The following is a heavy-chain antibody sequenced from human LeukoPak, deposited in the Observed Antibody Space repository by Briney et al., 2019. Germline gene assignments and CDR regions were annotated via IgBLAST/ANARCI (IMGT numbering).Heavy chain of an antibody. Sequence: PGGSLRLSCAASGLTFRNAWMSWVRQAPGKGLEWVSSISSSSSYIYYADSVKGRFTISRDNAKNSLYLQMNSLRAEDTAVYYCARLDWGSYRPSGYWGQGTLVTVSS. J-gene: IGHJ4*02. CDR1: GLTFRNAW. CDR2: ISSSSSYI. D-gene: IGHD3-16*02. CDR3: ARLDWGSYRPSGY. V-gene: IGHV3-21*01.